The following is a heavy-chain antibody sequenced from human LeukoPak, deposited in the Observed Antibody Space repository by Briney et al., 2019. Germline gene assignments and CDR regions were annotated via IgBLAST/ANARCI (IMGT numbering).Heavy chain of an antibody. CDR2: IRYDGSNK. D-gene: IGHD4-23*01. CDR3: AGKSPSWYYYMDV. Sequence: PGGSLSLSCAASGFTFSSYGMHWVRQAPGKGLEWVAFIRYDGSNKYYADSVKGRFTISRDNSKNTLYLQMNSLRAEDTAVYYRAGKSPSWYYYMDVWGKGTTVTVSS. J-gene: IGHJ6*03. CDR1: GFTFSSYG. V-gene: IGHV3-30*02.